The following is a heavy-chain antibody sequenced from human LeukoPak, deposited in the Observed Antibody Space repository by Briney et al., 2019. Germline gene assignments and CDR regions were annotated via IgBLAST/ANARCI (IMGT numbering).Heavy chain of an antibody. V-gene: IGHV3-30*03. Sequence: PGRSLRLSCAASGFTFSSYGMHWVRQAPGKGLEWVAVISYDGSNKYYADSVKGRFTISRDNSKNTLYLQMGSLRAEDMAVYYCAREGEMATIRGPLYYFDYWGQGTLVTVSS. D-gene: IGHD5-24*01. CDR2: ISYDGSNK. CDR3: AREGEMATIRGPLYYFDY. J-gene: IGHJ4*02. CDR1: GFTFSSYG.